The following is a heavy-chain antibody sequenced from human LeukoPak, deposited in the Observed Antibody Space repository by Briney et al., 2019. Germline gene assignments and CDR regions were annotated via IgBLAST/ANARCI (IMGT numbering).Heavy chain of an antibody. CDR1: GFTFRNYN. V-gene: IGHV3-21*01. J-gene: IGHJ4*02. CDR2: ISSTSSFL. CDR3: ARLKIRCNTTSCLYYDY. D-gene: IGHD2-2*01. Sequence: GGSLRLSCAASGFTFRNYNMHWVRQSPGKGLEWVSSISSTSSFLYYADSGKGRFTISRDNAMNSMLLHMSSLRAEDTAVYYCARLKIRCNTTSCLYYDYWGLGTLVTVSS.